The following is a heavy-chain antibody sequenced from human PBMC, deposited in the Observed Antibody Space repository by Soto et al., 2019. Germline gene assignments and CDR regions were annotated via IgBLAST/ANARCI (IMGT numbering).Heavy chain of an antibody. CDR2: IYHSGST. D-gene: IGHD6-19*01. Sequence: QVQLQESGPGLVKPSETLSLTCTVSGGSVSSGSYYWGWIRQPPGKGLEWIGYIYHSGSTNYNPSLKSRVTISVDKSKNQFSLSLTSVTAADTAVYYCARLSAAWFDPWGQGTLVTVAS. CDR3: ARLSAAWFDP. V-gene: IGHV4-61*01. CDR1: GGSVSSGSYY. J-gene: IGHJ5*02.